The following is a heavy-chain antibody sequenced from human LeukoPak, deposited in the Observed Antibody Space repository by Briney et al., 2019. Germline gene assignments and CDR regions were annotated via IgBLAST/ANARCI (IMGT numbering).Heavy chain of an antibody. V-gene: IGHV3-74*01. Sequence: GGSLRLSCAASGFTFSSYWMHWVRQAPGKGLVWVPRITSDGGYTNYADSVKGRFTISRDNARNTLYLQMNSLRAEDTAVYYCARDYYGSGSPNDCWGQGTLVTVSS. CDR3: ARDYYGSGSPNDC. CDR1: GFTFSSYW. CDR2: ITSDGGYT. D-gene: IGHD3-10*01. J-gene: IGHJ4*02.